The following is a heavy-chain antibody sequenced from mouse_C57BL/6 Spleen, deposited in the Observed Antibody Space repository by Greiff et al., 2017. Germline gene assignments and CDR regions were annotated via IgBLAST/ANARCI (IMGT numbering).Heavy chain of an antibody. V-gene: IGHV5-17*01. CDR3: ACDGYSLTGTRYFDV. CDR2: ISSGSSTI. CDR1: GFTFSDYG. D-gene: IGHD4-1*01. J-gene: IGHJ1*03. Sequence: EVKLVESGGGLVKPGGSLKLSCAASGFTFSDYGMHWVRQAPEKGLEWVAYISSGSSTIYYADTVKGRFTIYSDNAKNTLFMQMDRLMSEDTAMYYCACDGYSLTGTRYFDVWGTGTTVTVSS.